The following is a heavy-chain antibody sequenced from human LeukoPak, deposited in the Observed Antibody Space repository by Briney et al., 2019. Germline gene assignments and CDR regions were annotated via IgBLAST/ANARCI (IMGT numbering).Heavy chain of an antibody. V-gene: IGHV3-30*01. CDR2: ISYDGSNK. Sequence: ARSLRLSCAASAFTFSSYAMHWVRQAPGKGLEWVAVISYDGSNKYYADSVKGRFTISRDNSRNTLYLQMNSLRAEDTAVYYCARDRMGGRGWFDPWGQGTLVTVSS. CDR1: AFTFSSYA. D-gene: IGHD1-26*01. J-gene: IGHJ5*02. CDR3: ARDRMGGRGWFDP.